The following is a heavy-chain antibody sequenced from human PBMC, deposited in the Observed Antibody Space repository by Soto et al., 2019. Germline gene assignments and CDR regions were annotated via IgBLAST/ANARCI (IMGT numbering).Heavy chain of an antibody. Sequence: SETLSLTCAVYGGSFSGYYWSWIRQPPGKGLEWIGEINHSGSTNYNPSLKSRVTISVDTSKNQFSLKLSSVTAADTAVYYCARAILMVYAIGINWFDPWGQGTLVTVSS. CDR3: ARAILMVYAIGINWFDP. CDR1: GGSFSGYY. V-gene: IGHV4-34*01. CDR2: INHSGST. D-gene: IGHD2-8*01. J-gene: IGHJ5*02.